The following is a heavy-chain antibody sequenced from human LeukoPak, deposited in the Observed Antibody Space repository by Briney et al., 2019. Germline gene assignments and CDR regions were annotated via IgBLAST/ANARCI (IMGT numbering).Heavy chain of an antibody. CDR2: FDPEDGET. V-gene: IGHV1-24*01. CDR1: GYTLTELS. D-gene: IGHD6-13*01. Sequence: ASVKVSCKVSGYTLTELSMHWVRQAPGKGLEWMGGFDPEDGETIYAQKFQGRVTMTEDTSTDTAYMELSSLGSEDTAVYYCATDLGYSSSYDYWGQGTLVTVSS. CDR3: ATDLGYSSSYDY. J-gene: IGHJ4*02.